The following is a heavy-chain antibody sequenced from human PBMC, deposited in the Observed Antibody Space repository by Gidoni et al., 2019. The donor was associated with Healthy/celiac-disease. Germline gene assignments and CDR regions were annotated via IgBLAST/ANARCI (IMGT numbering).Heavy chain of an antibody. Sequence: QVQLQESGPGLVKPSETLSLTCAVSGYSISSGYYWGWLRQPPGKGLEWIGSIYHSGSTYYNPSLKSRVTISVDTSKNQFSLKLSSVTAADTAVYYCASYSDGVLRYFDWYIDYWGQGTLVTVSS. D-gene: IGHD3-9*01. CDR2: IYHSGST. V-gene: IGHV4-38-2*01. CDR1: GYSISSGYY. CDR3: ASYSDGVLRYFDWYIDY. J-gene: IGHJ4*02.